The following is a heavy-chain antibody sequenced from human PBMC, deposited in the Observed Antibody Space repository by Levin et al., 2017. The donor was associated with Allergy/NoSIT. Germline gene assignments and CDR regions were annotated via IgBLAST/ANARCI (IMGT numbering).Heavy chain of an antibody. CDR2: IYNSGSP. V-gene: IGHV4-4*07. D-gene: IGHD2-2*01. CDR3: ARHLNLSGGTRLYVFDL. J-gene: IGHJ3*01. CDR1: GASMSTDS. Sequence: KASETLSLTCTVSGASMSTDSWSWIRLAAGKGLEWIGRIYNSGSPNYNPSLKSRVTMSGDTSKNQFSLKLTSLTAADTAVYYCARHLNLSGGTRLYVFDLWGQGTTVTVSS.